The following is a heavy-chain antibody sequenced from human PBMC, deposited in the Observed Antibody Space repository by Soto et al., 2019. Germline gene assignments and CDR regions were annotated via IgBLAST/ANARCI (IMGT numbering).Heavy chain of an antibody. J-gene: IGHJ4*02. CDR3: ARISWFGESYYFDY. CDR2: INPNSGGT. V-gene: IGHV1-2*02. CDR1: GYTFTGYY. Sequence: GASVKVSCKASGYTFTGYYMHWVRQAPGQGLEWMGWINPNSGGTNYAQKFQGRVTMTRDTSISTAYMELSRLRSDDTAVYYCARISWFGESYYFDYWGQGTLVTVSS. D-gene: IGHD3-10*01.